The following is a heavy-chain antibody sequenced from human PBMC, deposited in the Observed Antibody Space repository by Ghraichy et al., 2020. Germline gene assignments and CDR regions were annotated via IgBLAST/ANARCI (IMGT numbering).Heavy chain of an antibody. V-gene: IGHV3-30-3*01. CDR2: ISYDGSNK. Sequence: GGSLRLSCAASGFTFSTYAMHWVRQAPGKGLEWVAVISYDGSNKYYGDSVKGRFTISRDNSKNTLYLQMNSLRAEDTAVYYCAKERDTSGYYSFRGDYYGMDVWGQGTTVTVSS. CDR3: AKERDTSGYYSFRGDYYGMDV. CDR1: GFTFSTYA. J-gene: IGHJ6*02. D-gene: IGHD3-22*01.